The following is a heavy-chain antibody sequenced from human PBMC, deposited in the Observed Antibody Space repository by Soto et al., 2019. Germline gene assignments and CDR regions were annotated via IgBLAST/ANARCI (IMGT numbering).Heavy chain of an antibody. CDR1: GGSVSSGSYY. D-gene: IGHD4-17*01. CDR3: ARSQTTVTSYDY. Sequence: PSETLSLTCTVSGGSVSSGSYYWSWIRQPPGKGLEWIGYIYDSGSTNYSPSLQSRVTMSVDRSKNQFSLKLSSVTAADTAVYYCARSQTTVTSYDYWGQGTLITVSS. V-gene: IGHV4-61*01. J-gene: IGHJ4*02. CDR2: IYDSGST.